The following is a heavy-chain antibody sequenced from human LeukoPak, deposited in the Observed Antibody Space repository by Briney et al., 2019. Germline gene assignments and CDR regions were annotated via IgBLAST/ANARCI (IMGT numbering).Heavy chain of an antibody. V-gene: IGHV3-23*01. CDR1: GFTFSSYA. J-gene: IGHJ4*02. CDR2: ISGSGGST. Sequence: GGSLRLSCAASGFTFSSYAMSWVRQPPGKGLEWVLAISGSGGSTYYADSVKGRFTISRDNSKNTLYLQMNSLRAEDTAVYYCAKNPTYYYDSSGPVGHWGQGTLVTVSS. D-gene: IGHD3-22*01. CDR3: AKNPTYYYDSSGPVGH.